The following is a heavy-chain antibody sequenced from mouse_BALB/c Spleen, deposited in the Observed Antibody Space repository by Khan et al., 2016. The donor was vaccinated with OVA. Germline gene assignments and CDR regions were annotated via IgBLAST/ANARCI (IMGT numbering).Heavy chain of an antibody. D-gene: IGHD3-1*01. CDR2: IFPGSGDT. Sequence: QVQLQQSGPELVKPGSSMKMSCKASGYTFSDYVLNWVKQRTGQGLEWIGQIFPGSGDTFYNEKFKGKATLIADQSSHPGYMQLGSLTSDDTAVYVCASSGYVSLVFWCQGTTLTVSS. V-gene: IGHV1-77*01. CDR3: ASSGYVSLVF. J-gene: IGHJ2*01. CDR1: GYTFSDYV.